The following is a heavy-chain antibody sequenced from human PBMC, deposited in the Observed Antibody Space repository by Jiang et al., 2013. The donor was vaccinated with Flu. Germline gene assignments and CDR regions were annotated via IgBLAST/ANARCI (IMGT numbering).Heavy chain of an antibody. V-gene: IGHV1-69*04. D-gene: IGHD3-22*01. J-gene: IGHJ4*02. CDR1: TFSSYA. CDR3: ARGTSDSGYYYDSSGYYYGY. CDR2: IIPILGIA. Sequence: TFSSYAISWVRQAPGQGLEWMGRIIPILGIANYAQKFQGRVTITADKSTSTAYMELSSLRSEDTAVYYCARGTSDSGYYYDSSGYYYGYWGQGTLVTVSS.